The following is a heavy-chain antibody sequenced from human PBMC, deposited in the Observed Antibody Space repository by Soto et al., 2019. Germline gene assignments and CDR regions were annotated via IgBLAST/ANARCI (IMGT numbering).Heavy chain of an antibody. V-gene: IGHV4-59*01. CDR3: ARGRGYSGYDLGY. CDR1: GDSISSYY. D-gene: IGHD5-12*01. Sequence: QVQLQESDPGLVKPSETLSLTCTVSGDSISSYYWNWIRQPPGKGLEWIGYTYYSGSTDYNPSLKSRVTISVDTSKNQFSLKLTSVTAADTAVYYCARGRGYSGYDLGYWGQGTLVTVSS. J-gene: IGHJ4*02. CDR2: TYYSGST.